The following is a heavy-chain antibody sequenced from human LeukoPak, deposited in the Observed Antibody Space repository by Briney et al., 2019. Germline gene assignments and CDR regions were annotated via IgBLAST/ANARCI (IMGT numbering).Heavy chain of an antibody. V-gene: IGHV5-51*01. CDR2: IYPGDSDT. CDR1: GYSFTSYW. D-gene: IGHD2-2*01. Sequence: GESLKISCKGSGYSFTSYWIGWVRQMPGKGLEWMGIIYPGDSDTRYSPSFQGRVTISADKSISTAYLQWSSLKASDTAMYYCARHPDCTRTSCYVDYYGMDVWGQGATVTVSS. CDR3: ARHPDCTRTSCYVDYYGMDV. J-gene: IGHJ6*02.